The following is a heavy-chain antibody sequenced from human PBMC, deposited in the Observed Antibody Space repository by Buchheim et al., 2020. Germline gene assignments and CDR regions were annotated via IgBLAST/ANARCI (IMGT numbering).Heavy chain of an antibody. CDR3: ARVSSVLSYYYYGMDV. CDR1: GFTFSSYS. V-gene: IGHV3-48*01. CDR2: ISSSSSTI. Sequence: EVQLVESGGGLVQPGGSLRLSCAASGFTFSSYSMNWVRQAPGKGLEWVSYISSSSSTIYYADSVKGRFTISRDNAKNSLYLQMNSLRAEDTAVYYCARVSSVLSYYYYGMDVWGQGTT. D-gene: IGHD2-15*01. J-gene: IGHJ6*02.